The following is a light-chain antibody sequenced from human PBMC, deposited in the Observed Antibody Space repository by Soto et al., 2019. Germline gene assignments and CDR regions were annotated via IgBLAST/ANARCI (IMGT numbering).Light chain of an antibody. CDR2: EVS. CDR1: SSDVGGYNY. V-gene: IGLV2-14*01. J-gene: IGLJ1*01. Sequence: QSVLTQPASVSGSPGQSITISCTGTSSDVGGYNYVSWYQQHPGKAPKLMIYEVSNRPSGVSNRFSGSKSGNTASLTISGLQAEDEADYYCSSHTTLGTLYVFGTGTKVTVL. CDR3: SSHTTLGTLYV.